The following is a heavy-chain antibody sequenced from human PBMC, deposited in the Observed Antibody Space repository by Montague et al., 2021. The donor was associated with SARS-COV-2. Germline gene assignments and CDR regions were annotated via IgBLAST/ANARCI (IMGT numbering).Heavy chain of an antibody. CDR3: ARRGRKLLPVATTIGGFDI. Sequence: SETLSLTCTVSGGSISSNHYYWDWIRQPPGKGLEWIGSIYDSGSTFYNPSLKSRVTISVDTFKNHFSLKLNSATAADTAVYYCARRGRKLLPVATTIGGFDIWGQGTMVTVSS. D-gene: IGHD5-12*01. CDR1: GGSISSNHYY. CDR2: IYDSGST. V-gene: IGHV4-39*02. J-gene: IGHJ3*02.